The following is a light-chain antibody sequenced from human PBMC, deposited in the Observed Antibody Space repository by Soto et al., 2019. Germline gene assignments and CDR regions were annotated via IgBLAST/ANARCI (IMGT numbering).Light chain of an antibody. CDR1: QSITKY. Sequence: DIQMTQSPPSLSASVGDRVTITCRASQSITKYLNWYQQKPGKAPKLLIYAASTLQSGVPARFSGSGSGTVFTLTISSLQREDFASYYCQQSSSTITFGQGTRLEIK. J-gene: IGKJ5*01. V-gene: IGKV1-39*01. CDR3: QQSSSTIT. CDR2: AAS.